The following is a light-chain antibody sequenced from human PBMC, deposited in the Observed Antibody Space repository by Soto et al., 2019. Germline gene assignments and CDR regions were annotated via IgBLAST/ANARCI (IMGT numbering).Light chain of an antibody. CDR3: QQRSNWPWT. Sequence: EIVLTQSPATLSLSPGERAIFSCRASQSVSSYLAWYQQKPGQAPRLLIYDASNRATGIPARFSGSGSGTDFTLTISSLEPEDFAVYYCQQRSNWPWTFGQGTKVDIK. V-gene: IGKV3-11*01. CDR1: QSVSSY. CDR2: DAS. J-gene: IGKJ1*01.